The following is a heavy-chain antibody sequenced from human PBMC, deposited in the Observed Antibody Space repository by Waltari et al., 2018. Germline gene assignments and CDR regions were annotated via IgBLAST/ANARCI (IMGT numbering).Heavy chain of an antibody. V-gene: IGHV1-69*10. D-gene: IGHD6-25*01. CDR2: IIPILGIA. CDR3: ARSPSGYYYYGMDV. Sequence: QVQLVQSGAEVKKPGSSVKVSCKASGGTFSTYAISWVRQAPGQGLEWMGGIIPILGIANYAQKFQGRVTITADKSTSTAYMELSSLRSEDTAVYYCARSPSGYYYYGMDVWGQGTTVTVSS. CDR1: GGTFSTYA. J-gene: IGHJ6*02.